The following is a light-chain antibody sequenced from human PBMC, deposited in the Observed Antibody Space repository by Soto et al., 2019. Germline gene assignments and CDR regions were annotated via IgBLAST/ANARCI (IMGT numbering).Light chain of an antibody. Sequence: QSALTQPASVSGSPGQSITISCTGTSSDVGSYNLVSWYQQHPGKAPKLMIYEGSKRPSGVSNRFSGSKSGNTASLTISGLHAEDDADYYCCSYAGSSTFWVFGGGTKLTVL. CDR2: EGS. CDR3: CSYAGSSTFWV. J-gene: IGLJ3*02. CDR1: SSDVGSYNL. V-gene: IGLV2-23*03.